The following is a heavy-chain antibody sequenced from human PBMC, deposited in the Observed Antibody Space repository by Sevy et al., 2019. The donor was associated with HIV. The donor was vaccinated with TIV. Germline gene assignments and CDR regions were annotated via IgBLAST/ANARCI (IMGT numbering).Heavy chain of an antibody. J-gene: IGHJ4*02. Sequence: GGSLRLSCAASGFTFSSYAMSWVRQAPGKGLEWVSAISGSGGSTYYADSVKGRFTICRDNSKNTLYLQMNSLRAEDTAVYYCAKDPSDMGAGDFWSGNYFDYWGQGTLVTVS. CDR2: ISGSGGST. CDR3: AKDPSDMGAGDFWSGNYFDY. V-gene: IGHV3-23*01. CDR1: GFTFSSYA. D-gene: IGHD3-3*01.